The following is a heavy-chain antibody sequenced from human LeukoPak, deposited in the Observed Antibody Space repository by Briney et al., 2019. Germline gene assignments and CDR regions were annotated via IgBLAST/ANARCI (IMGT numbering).Heavy chain of an antibody. CDR3: AKDPTNAYCSGGSCYYYDY. J-gene: IGHJ4*02. V-gene: IGHV3-30*02. D-gene: IGHD2-15*01. Sequence: PGRSLSLSCAAAGFTFSSYGMHCVRQAPGKWLEWVAFIRYDGSNKYYGDSVKGRFTICRVNSKNTLYLQMNSLRAEDTAVYYCAKDPTNAYCSGGSCYYYDYWGQGTLVTVSS. CDR1: GFTFSSYG. CDR2: IRYDGSNK.